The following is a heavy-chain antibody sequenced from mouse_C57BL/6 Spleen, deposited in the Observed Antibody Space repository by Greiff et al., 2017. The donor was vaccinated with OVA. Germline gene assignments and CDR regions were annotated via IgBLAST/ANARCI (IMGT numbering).Heavy chain of an antibody. V-gene: IGHV1-22*01. CDR1: GYTFTDYN. J-gene: IGHJ2*01. CDR3: AKNYGSSYYFGY. D-gene: IGHD1-1*01. CDR2: INPNNGGT. Sequence: VQLQQSGPELVKPGASVKMSCKASGYTFTDYNMHWVKQSHGKSLEWIGYINPNNGGTSYNQKFKGKATLTVNKSSSTAYMERRSLTSEDSAVYYCAKNYGSSYYFGYWGQGTTLTVSS.